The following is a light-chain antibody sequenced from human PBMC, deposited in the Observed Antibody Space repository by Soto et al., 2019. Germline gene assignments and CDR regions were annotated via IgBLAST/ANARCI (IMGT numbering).Light chain of an antibody. Sequence: DLQMTQSPSSLSAPVGDRVTITCRASQSITSYLSWYQQKPGKAPNLLIYAASSLQSGVPSRFSGSGSGTDFTLTISCLQPEDFATYYCQQSYITPWTFGQGTKVEIK. CDR1: QSITSY. J-gene: IGKJ1*01. CDR3: QQSYITPWT. CDR2: AAS. V-gene: IGKV1-39*01.